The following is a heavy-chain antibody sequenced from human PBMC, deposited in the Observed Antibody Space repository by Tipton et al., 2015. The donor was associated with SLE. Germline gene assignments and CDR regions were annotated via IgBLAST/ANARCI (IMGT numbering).Heavy chain of an antibody. CDR2: IYYTGST. CDR3: ARGDVASTAVTNIGFDP. J-gene: IGHJ5*02. V-gene: IGHV4-31*03. Sequence: TLSLTCTVSGDSISGGGYYWTWMRQHPGEGLEWIGFIYYTGSTYYNPSLKSRVTISVDTSQNQVSLKLNSVTAADTAVYFCARGDVASTAVTNIGFDPWGQGTRVTVSS. D-gene: IGHD4-17*01. CDR1: GDSISGGGYY.